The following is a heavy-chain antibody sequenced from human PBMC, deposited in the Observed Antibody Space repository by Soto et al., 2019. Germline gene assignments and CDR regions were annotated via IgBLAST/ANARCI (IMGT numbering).Heavy chain of an antibody. Sequence: GLLRHSCASSGFPFSSHIMNWVRPAPGKGLEWVSYISSSSSTIYYADSVKGRFTISRDNAKNSLYLQMNSLRDEDTAVYYCARGHYYDSSGPDYWGQGIL. CDR3: ARGHYYDSSGPDY. CDR1: GFPFSSHI. J-gene: IGHJ4*02. V-gene: IGHV3-48*02. D-gene: IGHD3-22*01. CDR2: ISSSSSTI.